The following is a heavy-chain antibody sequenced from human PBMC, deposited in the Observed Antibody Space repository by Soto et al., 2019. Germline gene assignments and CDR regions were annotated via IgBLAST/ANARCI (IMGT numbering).Heavy chain of an antibody. J-gene: IGHJ3*01. CDR1: GYTFTSND. Sequence: QVQLVQSGAEVKKTGASVKVSCRASGYTFTSNDINWVRQAAGQGLEWMGWMNPKNGKTGNAQKFQGRVTMTSDNSISTVYMDLSSLTSDDTAVYYCARGAAFDVWGQGTMVSVSS. CDR2: MNPKNGKT. V-gene: IGHV1-8*01. CDR3: ARGAAFDV.